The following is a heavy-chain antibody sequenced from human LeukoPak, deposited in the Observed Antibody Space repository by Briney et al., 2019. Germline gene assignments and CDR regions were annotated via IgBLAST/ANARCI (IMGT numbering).Heavy chain of an antibody. Sequence: ASVKVSCKASGYTFTSYYMHWVRQAPGQGXXXXXIINPSGGSTSYAQKFQGRVTMTRDTSTSTVYMELSSLRSEDTAVYYCARGYGDYSSFDYWGQGTLVTVSS. V-gene: IGHV1-46*01. D-gene: IGHD4-17*01. CDR2: INPSGGST. J-gene: IGHJ4*02. CDR3: ARGYGDYSSFDY. CDR1: GYTFTSYY.